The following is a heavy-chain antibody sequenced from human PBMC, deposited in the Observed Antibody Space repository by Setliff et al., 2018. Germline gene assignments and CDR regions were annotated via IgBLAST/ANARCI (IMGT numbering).Heavy chain of an antibody. D-gene: IGHD2-2*01. CDR3: ARDRSNIVVVPSGAKFDP. Sequence: ASVKVSCKASGYTLSKYYMHWVRQAPGQGLEWMGWISAYNGNTNYAQKLQGRVTMTTDTSTSTAYMELRSLRSDDTAVYYCARDRSNIVVVPSGAKFDPWGQGTLVTVSS. CDR1: GYTLSKYY. CDR2: ISAYNGNT. V-gene: IGHV1-18*04. J-gene: IGHJ5*02.